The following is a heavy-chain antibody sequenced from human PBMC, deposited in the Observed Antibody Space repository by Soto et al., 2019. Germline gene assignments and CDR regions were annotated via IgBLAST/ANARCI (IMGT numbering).Heavy chain of an antibody. CDR3: ARDYGHDCSGGNCYFYF. Sequence: SVKVSCKASGGTFSRYGINWVRQAPGHGLEWMGGIIPLFGTANYAQKFQGRVTITADESASTAHMELRSLRSEDTAVYYCARDYGHDCSGGNCYFYFWGQGTLVTVSS. V-gene: IGHV1-69*13. CDR1: GGTFSRYG. D-gene: IGHD2-15*01. CDR2: IIPLFGTA. J-gene: IGHJ4*02.